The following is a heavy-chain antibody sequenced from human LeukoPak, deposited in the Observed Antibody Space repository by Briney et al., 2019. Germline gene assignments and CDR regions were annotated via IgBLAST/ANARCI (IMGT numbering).Heavy chain of an antibody. Sequence: SETLSLTCTVSGGSISSYYWSWIRQPPGKGLDYIGRIYTSGTTNYNPSLKSRVTMSVDTSKSQFSLMLTSVTAADTAVYYCARAGDGGNWFDPWGQGTLVTVSS. V-gene: IGHV4-4*07. J-gene: IGHJ5*02. CDR3: ARAGDGGNWFDP. D-gene: IGHD2-21*01. CDR1: GGSISSYY. CDR2: IYTSGTT.